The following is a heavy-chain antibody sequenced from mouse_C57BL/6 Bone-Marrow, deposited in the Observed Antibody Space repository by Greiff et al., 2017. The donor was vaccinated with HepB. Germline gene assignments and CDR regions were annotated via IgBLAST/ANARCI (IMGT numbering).Heavy chain of an antibody. V-gene: IGHV1-82*01. J-gene: IGHJ4*01. CDR1: GYAFSSSW. CDR2: IYPGDGDT. Sequence: VMLVESGPELVKPGASVKISCKASGYAFSSSWMNWVKQGPGKGLEWIGRIYPGDGDTNYNGKFKGKATQTAAKSSSTAYMPLSSLTSEDSAVSFCARGYIAMDYWGQGTSVTVSS. CDR3: ARGYIAMDY. D-gene: IGHD1-3*01.